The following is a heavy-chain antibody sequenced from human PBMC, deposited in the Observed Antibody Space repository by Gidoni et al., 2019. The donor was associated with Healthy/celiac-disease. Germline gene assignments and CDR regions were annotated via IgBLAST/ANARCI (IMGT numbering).Heavy chain of an antibody. CDR2: VSPYNGNT. CDR3: ARGTYYTNWFDP. Sequence: QVQLVQSGAEVKKPGASVQVSCKASGYTFTSYGISWVRPAPGQGLEWMGWVSPYNGNTNYAQKIQGRVTMTTDTSTSKAYMELRSLRSDDTAVYYCARGTYYTNWFDPWGQGTLVTVSS. D-gene: IGHD3-10*01. CDR1: GYTFTSYG. V-gene: IGHV1-18*01. J-gene: IGHJ5*02.